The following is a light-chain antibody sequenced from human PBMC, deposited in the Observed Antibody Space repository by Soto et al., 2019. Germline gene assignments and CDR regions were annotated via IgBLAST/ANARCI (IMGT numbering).Light chain of an antibody. CDR2: NVY. CDR1: SSDVGAYNF. V-gene: IGLV2-14*03. CDR3: SAYTVSRTYV. J-gene: IGLJ1*01. Sequence: QSSLTQPASCSGSPGQSITISCTGTSSDVGAYNFVSWHQQHPGKAPKLMIYNVYDRPSGISYRFSGSKSGNTASLTSSGLQGEDEADYYCSAYTVSRTYVYGTGTKATVL.